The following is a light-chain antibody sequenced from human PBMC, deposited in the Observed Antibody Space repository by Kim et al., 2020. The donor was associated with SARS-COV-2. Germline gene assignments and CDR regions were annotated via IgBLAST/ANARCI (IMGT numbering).Light chain of an antibody. V-gene: IGLV3-19*01. CDR1: SLRSYY. Sequence: SSELTQDSAVSVALGQTVRITCQGDSLRSYYATWYQQKPGQAPILVIYGKNNRPSGIPDRFSGSSSANTASLTITGTQAGDEADYYCNSRDSNNNVLFGG. CDR2: GKN. J-gene: IGLJ2*01. CDR3: NSRDSNNNVL.